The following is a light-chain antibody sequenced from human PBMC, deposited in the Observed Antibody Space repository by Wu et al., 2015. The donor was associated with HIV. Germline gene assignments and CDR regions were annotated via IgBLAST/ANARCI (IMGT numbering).Light chain of an antibody. J-gene: IGKJ4*01. Sequence: EIVLTQSPGTLSLSPGERATLSCRASQSVSSSYLAWYQQKPSQAPRLPIYGASSRATGIPDRFSGSGSGTDFTLTISRLEPEDFAVYYCQQYGSSPLTFGGGTKGGDQT. CDR1: QSVSSSY. V-gene: IGKV3-20*01. CDR2: GAS. CDR3: QQYGSSPLT.